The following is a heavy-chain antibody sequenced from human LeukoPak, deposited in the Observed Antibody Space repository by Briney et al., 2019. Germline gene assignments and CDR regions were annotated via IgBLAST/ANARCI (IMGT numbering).Heavy chain of an antibody. CDR3: ARGIAAAGTTDY. V-gene: IGHV4-59*08. CDR2: IYYSGST. CDR1: GGSISSYY. D-gene: IGHD6-13*01. Sequence: MPSETLSLTCTVSGGSISSYYWSWIRQPPGKGLEWIGYIYYSGSTNYNPSLKSRVTISVDTSKNQFSLKLSSVTAADTAVYYCARGIAAAGTTDYWGQGTLVTVSS. J-gene: IGHJ4*02.